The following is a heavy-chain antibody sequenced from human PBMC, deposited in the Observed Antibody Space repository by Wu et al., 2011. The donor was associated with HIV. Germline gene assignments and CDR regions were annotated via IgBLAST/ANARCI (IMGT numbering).Heavy chain of an antibody. J-gene: IGHJ6*03. D-gene: IGHD6-6*01. CDR2: IIPLFGTP. CDR1: GGTFSNYA. Sequence: QVQLVQSGAEVKKPGSSVKVSCKASGGTFSNYAISWVRQAPGQGLEWMGRIIPLFGTPNYAQKFQGRVTITADESTSTAYMELSSLRSEDTAVYYCARGPFSSSSRGSYKKVDYYYMDVWARGPRSLSP. V-gene: IGHV1-69*15. CDR3: ARGPFSSSSRGSYKKVDYYYMDV.